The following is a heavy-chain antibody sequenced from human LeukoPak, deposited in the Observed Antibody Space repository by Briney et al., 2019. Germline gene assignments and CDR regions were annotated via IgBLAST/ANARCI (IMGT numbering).Heavy chain of an antibody. D-gene: IGHD6-13*01. J-gene: IGHJ5*02. CDR3: ARLLIAAAGTGWLDP. CDR2: IYTSKST. V-gene: IGHV4-61*02. CDR1: GGSISSGSYY. Sequence: SETLSLTCTVSGGSISSGSYYWSWIRQPAGKGLEWIRGIYTSKSTNYTPSLRSRITISVDTSKTQFPLKLSSVTAAATAVYYCARLLIAAAGTGWLDPWGQGTLVTVSS.